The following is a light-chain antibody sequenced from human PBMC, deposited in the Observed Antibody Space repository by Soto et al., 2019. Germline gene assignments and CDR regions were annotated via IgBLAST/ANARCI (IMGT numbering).Light chain of an antibody. CDR2: EVS. J-gene: IGLJ1*01. V-gene: IGLV2-14*01. CDR1: SSDVGGYNY. Sequence: QSVLTQPASVSGSPGQSITISCTGTSSDVGGYNYVSWYQQHPGKAPKLMFYEVSNRPSGVSNRFSGSKSGNTASLTISGLQAEDEADYYCSSYTSSSPFYVFGTGTKLTVL. CDR3: SSYTSSSPFYV.